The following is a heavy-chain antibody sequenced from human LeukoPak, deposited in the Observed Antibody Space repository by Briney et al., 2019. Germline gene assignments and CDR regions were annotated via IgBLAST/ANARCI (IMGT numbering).Heavy chain of an antibody. Sequence: SETLSLTCTVSGGSISSYYWSWIRQSPGKGLEWIGYIYYSGSTNYNPSLKSRVTISVDTSKNQFSLKLSSVTAADTAVYYCAGNHDYGNWFDPWGQGTLVTVSS. D-gene: IGHD4-17*01. CDR1: GGSISSYY. V-gene: IGHV4-59*08. J-gene: IGHJ5*02. CDR2: IYYSGST. CDR3: AGNHDYGNWFDP.